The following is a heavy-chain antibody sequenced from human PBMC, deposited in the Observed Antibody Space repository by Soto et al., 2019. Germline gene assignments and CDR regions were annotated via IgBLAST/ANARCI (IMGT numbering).Heavy chain of an antibody. V-gene: IGHV3-49*03. J-gene: IGHJ4*02. D-gene: IGHD3-10*01. CDR3: IGSFHF. CDR1: GFPFGNFL. CDR2: IRSQPYGGTA. Sequence: EVYLVESGGGLVEPGRSLRLSCTASGFPFGNFLMSWFRQAPGKVMEWVGFIRSQPYGGTAEYAASVRGRFTISRDDSKGIAYLQLNSLPTEDPGVYYCIGSFHFWGPGTLVTVSS.